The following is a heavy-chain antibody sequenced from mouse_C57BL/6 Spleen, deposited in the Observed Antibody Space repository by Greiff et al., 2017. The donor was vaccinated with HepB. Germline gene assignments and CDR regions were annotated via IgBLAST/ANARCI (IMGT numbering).Heavy chain of an antibody. CDR2: INPNNGGT. CDR3: AREMYYGSSYGGFAY. CDR1: GYTFTDYN. J-gene: IGHJ3*01. Sequence: DVQLQESGPELVKPGASVKIPCKASGYTFTDYNMDWVKQSHGKSLEWIGDINPNNGGTIYNQKFKGKATLTVDKSSSTAYMELRSLTSEDTAVYYCAREMYYGSSYGGFAYWGQGTLVTVSA. D-gene: IGHD1-1*01. V-gene: IGHV1-18*01.